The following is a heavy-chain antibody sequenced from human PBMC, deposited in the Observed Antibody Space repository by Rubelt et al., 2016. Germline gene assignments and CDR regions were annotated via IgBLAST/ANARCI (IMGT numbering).Heavy chain of an antibody. J-gene: IGHJ3*02. Sequence: QVQLVESGGGVVQPGRSLRLSCAASGFTFSSYGMHWVRQAPGKGLEWVAVISYDGSNKYYADSGKGRFTISRDNSKNTLDLQMNSRRAEDTAVYYCAKESRLNDIWGQGTMVTVSS. CDR2: ISYDGSNK. CDR1: GFTFSSYG. CDR3: AKESRLNDI. V-gene: IGHV3-30*18.